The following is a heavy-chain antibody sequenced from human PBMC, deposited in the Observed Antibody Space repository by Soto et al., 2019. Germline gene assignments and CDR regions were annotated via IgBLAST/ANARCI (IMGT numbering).Heavy chain of an antibody. D-gene: IGHD3-9*01. CDR2: ISAYNGNT. J-gene: IGHJ6*02. CDR1: GYTFASYG. V-gene: IGHV1-18*01. Sequence: ASVKVSCKASGYTFASYGISWVRQAPGQGLEWMGWISAYNGNTNYAQKLQGRVTMTTDTSTSTAYMELRSLRSDDTAVYYCARFHLGDYYDILTGPDYYYYGMDVWGQGTTVTVSS. CDR3: ARFHLGDYYDILTGPDYYYYGMDV.